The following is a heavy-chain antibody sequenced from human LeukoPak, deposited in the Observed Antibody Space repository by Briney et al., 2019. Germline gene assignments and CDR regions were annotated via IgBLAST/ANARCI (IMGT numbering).Heavy chain of an antibody. CDR2: INPNSGGT. Sequence: ASVKVSCKASGYTFTGYYMHWVRQAPGQGLEWMGWINPNSGGTNYAQKFQGRVTMTRDTSISTAYMEPSRLRSDDTAVYYCARDLGYDSSGYWYWGQGTLVTVSS. D-gene: IGHD3-22*01. CDR1: GYTFTGYY. V-gene: IGHV1-2*02. CDR3: ARDLGYDSSGYWY. J-gene: IGHJ4*02.